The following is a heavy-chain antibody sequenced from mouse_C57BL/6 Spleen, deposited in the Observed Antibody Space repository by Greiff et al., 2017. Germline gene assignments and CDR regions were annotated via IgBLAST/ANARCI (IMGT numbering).Heavy chain of an antibody. D-gene: IGHD1-1*01. CDR3: AREDYYGSSYDAMDY. J-gene: IGHJ4*01. CDR1: GFTFSDYG. V-gene: IGHV5-17*01. CDR2: ISSGSSTI. Sequence: EVMLVESGGGLVKPGGSLKLSCAASGFTFSDYGMHWVRQAPEKGLEWVAYISSGSSTIYYADTVKGRFIISRDNAKNTLFLQMTSLRSEDTAMYYCAREDYYGSSYDAMDYWGQGTSVTVSS.